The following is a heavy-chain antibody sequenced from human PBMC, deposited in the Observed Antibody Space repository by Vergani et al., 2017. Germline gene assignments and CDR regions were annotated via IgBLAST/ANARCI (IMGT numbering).Heavy chain of an antibody. CDR1: GFTFNHYA. D-gene: IGHD5-12*01. CDR2: ISGSGGST. Sequence: EVQLVESGGRVVRPGGSLRLSCAASGFTFNHYAMNWVRQAPGKGLEWVSGISGSGGSTYYAGSVKGRFTISRDSSKNTLYLQMNSLSAGDTAVYYCAKANPRNSGYDYLYYYHAMDVWGQGTTVTVSS. V-gene: IGHV3-23*04. CDR3: AKANPRNSGYDYLYYYHAMDV. J-gene: IGHJ6*02.